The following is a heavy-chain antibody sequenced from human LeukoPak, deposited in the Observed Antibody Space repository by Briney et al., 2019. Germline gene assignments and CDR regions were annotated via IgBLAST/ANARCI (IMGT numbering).Heavy chain of an antibody. V-gene: IGHV3-13*01. CDR1: GFTFSGFD. CDR3: ARDTVPLGAPGENGDFFDC. CDR2: IASAGDT. Sequence: PGGSLTLSCAASGFTFSGFDFHWVRHATGRGLEGVSSIASAGDTYYVDSVGGRFTISRENAKNSLYLQMNSLSTEDTALYDCARDTVPLGAPGENGDFFDCWGQGTLVSVSS. J-gene: IGHJ4*02. D-gene: IGHD3-16*01.